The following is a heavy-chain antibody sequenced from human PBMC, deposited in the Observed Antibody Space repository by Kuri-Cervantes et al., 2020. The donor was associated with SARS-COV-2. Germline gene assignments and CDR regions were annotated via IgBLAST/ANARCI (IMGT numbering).Heavy chain of an antibody. CDR3: TTLIDY. V-gene: IGHV3-73*01. J-gene: IGHJ4*02. CDR2: VRGKANNYAT. CDR1: GFTFSDHY. Sequence: GESLKISCTSSGFTFSDHYMDWVRQAPGKGLEWVGRVRGKANNYATAYAASVKGRFTISRDDSKNMAYLQMHSLKTEDTAVYYCTTLIDYWGQGTRVTVSS.